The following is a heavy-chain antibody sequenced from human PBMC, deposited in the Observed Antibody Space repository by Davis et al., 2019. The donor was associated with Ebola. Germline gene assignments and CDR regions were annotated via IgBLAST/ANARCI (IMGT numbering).Heavy chain of an antibody. D-gene: IGHD5-12*01. CDR3: ARVSGGVDY. CDR2: VNSAGTYT. J-gene: IGHJ4*02. Sequence: GESLKISCAPSGFSFSNYAMSWARQAPGKGLEWVSAVNSAGTYTYYADSVKGRFTISRDNAKNSLYLQMNSLRAEDTAVYYCARVSGGVDYWGQGTLVTVSS. V-gene: IGHV3-21*01. CDR1: GFSFSNYA.